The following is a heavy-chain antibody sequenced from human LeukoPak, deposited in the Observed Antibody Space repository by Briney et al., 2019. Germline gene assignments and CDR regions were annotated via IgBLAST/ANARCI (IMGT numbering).Heavy chain of an antibody. CDR3: ARIDQTTMQAFDI. Sequence: GPGPTLVNPTQTLTLTCTFSGFSLSTRGMCVSWIRQPPGKALEWLARIDWDDNKYYTTSLKTRLTISKDTSKNQVVLTMTNMDPVDTATYYCARIDQTTMQAFDIWGQGTMVTVSS. D-gene: IGHD1-1*01. J-gene: IGHJ3*02. CDR2: IDWDDNK. CDR1: GFSLSTRGMC. V-gene: IGHV2-70*11.